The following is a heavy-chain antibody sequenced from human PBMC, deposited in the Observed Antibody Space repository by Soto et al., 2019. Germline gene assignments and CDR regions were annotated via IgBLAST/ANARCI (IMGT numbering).Heavy chain of an antibody. J-gene: IGHJ6*03. D-gene: IGHD5-12*01. V-gene: IGHV4-59*01. CDR2: IYYSGST. Sequence: TSETLSLTCAVSGGSISSYYWSWIRQPPGKGLEWIGYIYYSGSTNYNPSLKSRVTISVDTSKNQFSLKLSSVTAADTAVYYCARVRSGYDMYYYYYYMDDWGKGTTVTVSS. CDR3: ARVRSGYDMYYYYYYMDD. CDR1: GGSISSYY.